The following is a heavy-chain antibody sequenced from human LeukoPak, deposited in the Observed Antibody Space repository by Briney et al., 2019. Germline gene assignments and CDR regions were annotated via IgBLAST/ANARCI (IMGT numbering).Heavy chain of an antibody. D-gene: IGHD5-24*01. CDR1: GGSISSYY. CDR2: IYYSGST. CDR3: ARGTEADGTFMFDF. J-gene: IGHJ4*02. V-gene: IGHV4-59*12. Sequence: SETLSLTCTVSGGSISSYYWSWIRQPPGKGLEWIGYIYYSGSTNYNPSLKGRVTISVDTSKNQFSLKLSSVTAADTAVYYCARGTEADGTFMFDFWGQGTLVTVSS.